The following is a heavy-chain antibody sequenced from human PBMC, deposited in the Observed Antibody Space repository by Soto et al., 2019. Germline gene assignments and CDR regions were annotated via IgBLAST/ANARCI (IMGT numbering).Heavy chain of an antibody. J-gene: IGHJ6*02. Sequence: GGSLRLSCVASGFTISNYGMHWVRQAPGKGLEWVAVISYDGTITYYADSVKGRFTISRDNSKNTLYLQMNSLRSEDTAGYYCAITGGGHCSSSICPSAIFDGMHVWGQGTTVNVSS. D-gene: IGHD2-2*01. CDR2: ISYDGTIT. CDR3: AITGGGHCSSSICPSAIFDGMHV. V-gene: IGHV3-30-3*01. CDR1: GFTISNYG.